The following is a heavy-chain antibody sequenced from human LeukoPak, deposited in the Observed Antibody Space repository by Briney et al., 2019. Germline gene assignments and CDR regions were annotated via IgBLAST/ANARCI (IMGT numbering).Heavy chain of an antibody. CDR1: GFIFSDYY. V-gene: IGHV3-11*04. CDR3: ARDGTGGSYGFDY. CDR2: ISSSSNNI. Sequence: GGSLRLSCAGSGFIFSDYYMSWIRQAPGKGLEWVSYISSSSNNIYYADSVKGRFTISRDNSKNTLYLQMNSLRAEDTAVYYCARDGTGGSYGFDYWGQGTLVTVSS. D-gene: IGHD1-26*01. J-gene: IGHJ4*02.